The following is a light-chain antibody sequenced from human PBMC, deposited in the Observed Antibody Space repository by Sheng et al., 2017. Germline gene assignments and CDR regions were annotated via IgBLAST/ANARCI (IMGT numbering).Light chain of an antibody. CDR1: SGSIASKN. V-gene: IGLV6-57*01. CDR2: EDT. J-gene: IGLJ3*02. Sequence: NFMLTQPHSVSESPGKTATISCTRTSGSIASKNVQWFQHRPGRSPTNIIYEDTQRPSGVPDRFSGSIDTSSNSASLTISGLETEDEADYYCQSYDNNIWVFGGGTKLTVL. CDR3: QSYDNNIWV.